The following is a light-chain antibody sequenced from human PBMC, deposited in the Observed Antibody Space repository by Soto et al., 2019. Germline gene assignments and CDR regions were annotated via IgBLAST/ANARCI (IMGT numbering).Light chain of an antibody. CDR2: AAS. CDR1: QDISSY. J-gene: IGKJ2*01. CDR3: QQVNSYPRT. V-gene: IGKV1-9*01. Sequence: DIQLTQSPSFLSASVGDRVTITCRASQDISSYLAWYQQQPGKAPKLLIYAASTLQSGVPSRFSGSGSGTEFTLTISSLQPEDFATFYCQQVNSYPRTFGQGTKLEIK.